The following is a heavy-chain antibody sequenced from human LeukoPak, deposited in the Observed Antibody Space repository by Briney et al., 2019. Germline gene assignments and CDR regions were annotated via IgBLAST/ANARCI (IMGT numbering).Heavy chain of an antibody. V-gene: IGHV3-74*01. Sequence: GGSLTLSCAASGCFFNTYWMHWVRQAPGHGLVWVSRINSDGSKTGHADPVKDRFTISRDNAKNTLYLQTNGLRDEDTAVYDCASEGSREYYFDYWGRGTLVTVSS. CDR3: ASEGSREYYFDY. CDR1: GCFFNTYW. J-gene: IGHJ4*02. D-gene: IGHD3-10*01. CDR2: INSDGSKT.